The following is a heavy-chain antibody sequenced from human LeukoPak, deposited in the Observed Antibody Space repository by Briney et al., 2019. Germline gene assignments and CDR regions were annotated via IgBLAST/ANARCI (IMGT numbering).Heavy chain of an antibody. Sequence: GGSLRLSCAASGFTFSSYSMNWVRQAPGKGLEWVSSISSSSSYIYYADSVKGRFTISRDNAKNSLYLQMNSLRAEDTAVYYCARDGLYHLGYYYGMDVWGQGTTVTVSS. J-gene: IGHJ6*02. CDR2: ISSSSSYI. CDR3: ARDGLYHLGYYYGMDV. V-gene: IGHV3-21*01. CDR1: GFTFSSYS. D-gene: IGHD1-14*01.